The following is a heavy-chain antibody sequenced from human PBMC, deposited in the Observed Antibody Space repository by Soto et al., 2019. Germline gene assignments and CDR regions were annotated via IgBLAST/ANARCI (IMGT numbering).Heavy chain of an antibody. CDR3: ARRWGDYFDY. J-gene: IGHJ4*02. D-gene: IGHD3-16*01. V-gene: IGHV4-59*08. CDR2: IYYGGTT. CDR1: GGSISPYY. Sequence: PSETLSLTCTVSGGSISPYYWTWVRQPPGKGLEWIGYIYYGGTTSYNPSLMSRVTISVDTSKNQFSLKLSSVTAADTAVYYCARRWGDYFDYWGQGTLVTVSS.